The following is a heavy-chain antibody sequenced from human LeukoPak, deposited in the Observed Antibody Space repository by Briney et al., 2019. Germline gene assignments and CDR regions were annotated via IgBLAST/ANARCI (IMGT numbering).Heavy chain of an antibody. CDR3: ARAYCSSTSCYVGMAPNWFDP. CDR1: GYTFTSYG. V-gene: IGHV1-18*01. J-gene: IGHJ5*02. Sequence: GASVKVSCKASGYTFTSYGISWVRQAPGQGLEWMGWISAYNGNTNYAQKLQGRVTMTTDTSTSTAYMELRSLRSDDTAVYYCARAYCSSTSCYVGMAPNWFDPWGQGTLVTVSS. D-gene: IGHD2-2*01. CDR2: ISAYNGNT.